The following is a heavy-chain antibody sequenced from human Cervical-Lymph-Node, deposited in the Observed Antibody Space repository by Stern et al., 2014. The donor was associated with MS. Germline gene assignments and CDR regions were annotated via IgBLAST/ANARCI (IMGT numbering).Heavy chain of an antibody. CDR3: AREIAGRRLDS. CDR1: GFTVSSAY. CDR2: IEVFSKT. V-gene: IGHV3-66*01. J-gene: IGHJ5*01. D-gene: IGHD6-6*01. Sequence: EMQLVASGGTLVQPGGSLRLSCEASGFTVSSAYMAWVRQVPGKGLEWVAMIEVFSKTHYADSVKGRFTISRANSNNMVYLQMSNLRVDDTGVYYCAREIAGRRLDSWGRGTLVAVSS.